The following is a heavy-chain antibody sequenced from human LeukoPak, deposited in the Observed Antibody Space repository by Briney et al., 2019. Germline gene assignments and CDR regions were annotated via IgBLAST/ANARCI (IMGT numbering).Heavy chain of an antibody. CDR2: IYYSGNT. CDR3: ARTYGDYHFDI. D-gene: IGHD4-17*01. J-gene: IGHJ3*02. V-gene: IGHV4-31*03. Sequence: SETLPLTCTVSGGSISSGGYYWSWIRQHPGKGLEWIGYIYYSGNTYYNPSLKSRFTISVDTSKNQFSLKVSSVTAADTAVYYCARTYGDYHFDIWGQGTMVTVSS. CDR1: GGSISSGGYY.